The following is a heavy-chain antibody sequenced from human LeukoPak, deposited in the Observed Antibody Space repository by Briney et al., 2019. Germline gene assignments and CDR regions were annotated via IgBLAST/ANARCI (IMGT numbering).Heavy chain of an antibody. CDR1: GFTFSSYE. V-gene: IGHV3-48*03. J-gene: IGHJ3*01. D-gene: IGHD1-14*01. CDR2: ISSSGSTI. Sequence: GGSLRLSCAASGFTFSSYEMNWVRQAPGKGLEWVSYISSSGSTIYYADSVKGRFTISRDNAKNSLYLQMNSLKTEDTAVYYCATFNQRDAFDFWGQGTMVTVSS. CDR3: ATFNQRDAFDF.